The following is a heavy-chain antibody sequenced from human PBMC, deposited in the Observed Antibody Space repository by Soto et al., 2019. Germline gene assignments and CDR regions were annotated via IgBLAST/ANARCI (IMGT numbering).Heavy chain of an antibody. J-gene: IGHJ3*02. V-gene: IGHV3-48*01. Sequence: HPGGSLRLCCAACGFTFSSYSMNWVRQAPGKGLEWVSYISSSSSTIYYADSVKGRFTISRDNAKNSLYLQMNSLRAEDTAVYYCARDGGDSSSWYFAFDIWGQGTMVTVSS. CDR1: GFTFSSYS. CDR2: ISSSSSTI. CDR3: ARDGGDSSSWYFAFDI. D-gene: IGHD6-13*01.